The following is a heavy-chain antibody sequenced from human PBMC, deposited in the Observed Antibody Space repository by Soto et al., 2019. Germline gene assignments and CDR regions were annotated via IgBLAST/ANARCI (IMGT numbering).Heavy chain of an antibody. CDR3: ASVLGGYSSGWGAFVI. CDR2: IYYSGST. J-gene: IGHJ3*02. D-gene: IGHD6-19*01. V-gene: IGHV4-59*01. Sequence: PSETLSLTCTVSGGSISSYYWSWIRQPPGKGLEWIGYIYYSGSTNYNPSLKSRVTISVDTSKNQFSLKLSSVTAADTAVYYCASVLGGYSSGWGAFVICGQGTMVNV. CDR1: GGSISSYY.